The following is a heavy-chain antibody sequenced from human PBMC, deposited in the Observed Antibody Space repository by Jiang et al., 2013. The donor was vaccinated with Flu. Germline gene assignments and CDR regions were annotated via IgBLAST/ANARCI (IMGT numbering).Heavy chain of an antibody. V-gene: IGHV1-18*04. CDR2: ISAYNGNT. D-gene: IGHD2-15*01. J-gene: IGHJ4*02. Sequence: SGAEVKKPGASVKVSCKASGYTFTSYGISWVRQAPGQGLEWMGWISAYNGNTNYAQKLQGRVTMTTDTSTSTAYMELRSLRSDDTAVYYCARGELISVRDIVVVVAAPFDYWGQGTLVTVSS. CDR1: GYTFTSYG. CDR3: ARGELISVRDIVVVVAAPFDY.